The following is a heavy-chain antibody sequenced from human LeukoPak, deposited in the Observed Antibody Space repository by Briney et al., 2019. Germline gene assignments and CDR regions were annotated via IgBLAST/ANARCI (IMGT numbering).Heavy chain of an antibody. CDR1: GGSISSYY. CDR2: IYYSGST. CDR3: ASYTAMVPLGY. Sequence: SETLSLTCTVSGGSISSYYWSWIRQPPGKGLEWIAYIYYSGSTNYNPSLKSRVTISVDTSKNQFSLKLSSVTAADTAVYYCASYTAMVPLGYWGQGTLVTVSP. V-gene: IGHV4-59*01. J-gene: IGHJ4*02. D-gene: IGHD5-18*01.